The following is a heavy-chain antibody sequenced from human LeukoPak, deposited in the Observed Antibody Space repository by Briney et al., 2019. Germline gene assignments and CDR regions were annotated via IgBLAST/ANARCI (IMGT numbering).Heavy chain of an antibody. CDR2: MNPNSGNT. CDR3: ARAGSGNYYWGLGY. CDR1: GYTFTSYD. J-gene: IGHJ4*02. Sequence: GASVKVSCKASGYTFTSYDINWVRQATGQGLEWMGWMNPNSGNTGYAQKFQGRVTMTRNTSISTAYMELSSLRSDDTAVYYCARAGSGNYYWGLGYWGQGTLVTVSS. V-gene: IGHV1-8*01. D-gene: IGHD1-26*01.